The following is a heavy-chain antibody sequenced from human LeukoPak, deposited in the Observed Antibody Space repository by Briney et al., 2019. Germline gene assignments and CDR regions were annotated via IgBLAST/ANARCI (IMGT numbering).Heavy chain of an antibody. D-gene: IGHD2-21*01. CDR3: AIELWGNLHY. V-gene: IGHV5-51*01. CDR1: GYSFTSYL. J-gene: IGHJ4*02. CDR2: IHPADSDA. Sequence: GESLMISCKGSGYSFTSYLIAWVRQMPGKGLEGVGIIHPADSDARYSPSFQGQVTVSVDKSISTAYLQWSSLKASDTAMYYCAIELWGNLHYWGQGTLVTVSS.